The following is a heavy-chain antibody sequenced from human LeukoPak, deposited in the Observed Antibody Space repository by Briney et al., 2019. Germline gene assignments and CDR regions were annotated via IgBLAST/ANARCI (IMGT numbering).Heavy chain of an antibody. J-gene: IGHJ6*03. CDR1: GYSFTSYW. D-gene: IGHD6-6*01. CDR3: ARQATGVAARVYYYYYMDV. V-gene: IGHV5-51*01. Sequence: GESLKISCKGSGYSFTSYWIGWVRPMPGKGLEWMGIIYPGDSDTRYSPSFQGQVTISADKSISTAYLQWSSLKASDTAMYYCARQATGVAARVYYYYYMDVWGKGTTVTVSS. CDR2: IYPGDSDT.